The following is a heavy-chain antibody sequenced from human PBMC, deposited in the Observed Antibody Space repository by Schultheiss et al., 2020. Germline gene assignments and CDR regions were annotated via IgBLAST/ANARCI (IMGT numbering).Heavy chain of an antibody. D-gene: IGHD1-26*01. J-gene: IGHJ4*02. CDR3: ARQSGSWELRFDY. V-gene: IGHV4-30-2*01. Sequence: SATLSLTCTVSGGSISSGGYYWSWIRQHPGKGLEWIGYIYHSGSTYYNPSLKSRVTISVDRSKNQFSLRLSSVTSADTAVYYCARQSGSWELRFDYWGQGTLVTVSS. CDR1: GGSISSGGYY. CDR2: IYHSGST.